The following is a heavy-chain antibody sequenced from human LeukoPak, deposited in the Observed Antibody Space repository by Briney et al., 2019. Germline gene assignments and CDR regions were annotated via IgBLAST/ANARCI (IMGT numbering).Heavy chain of an antibody. CDR3: ARDYCTSTTCPNWFDP. D-gene: IGHD2-2*01. V-gene: IGHV4-4*02. CDR1: GGSISSSYW. CDR2: IYHSGST. Sequence: SETLSLTCAVSGGSISSSYWWSWIRPPPGKGLEWIEEIYHSGSTNYNLSLKSRVTISVDKSKNQFSLKLNSVTAADTAVYYCARDYCTSTTCPNWFDPWGQGTLVTVSS. J-gene: IGHJ5*02.